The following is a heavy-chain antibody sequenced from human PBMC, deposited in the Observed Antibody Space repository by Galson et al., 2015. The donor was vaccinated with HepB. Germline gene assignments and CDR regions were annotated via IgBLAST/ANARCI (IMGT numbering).Heavy chain of an antibody. J-gene: IGHJ6*02. CDR1: GFTFSSYS. Sequence: SLRLSCAASGFTFSSYSMNWVRQAPGKGLEWVSYISSSSSTIYYADSVKGRFTISRDNAKNSLYLQMNSLRAEDTAVYYCARDPPTYGDYEYYYYYGMDVWGQGTTVTVSS. D-gene: IGHD4-17*01. CDR2: ISSSSSTI. CDR3: ARDPPTYGDYEYYYYYGMDV. V-gene: IGHV3-48*01.